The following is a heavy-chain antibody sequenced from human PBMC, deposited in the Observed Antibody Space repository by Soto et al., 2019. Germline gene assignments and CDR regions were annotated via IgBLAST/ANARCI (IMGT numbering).Heavy chain of an antibody. D-gene: IGHD3-16*01. V-gene: IGHV4-59*11. CDR2: VYYTGST. CDR1: GGSISRHY. CDR3: ARGEDNVWGIYYH. Sequence: QVQLQESGPGLVKPSETLSLTCTVSGGSISRHYWTWIRQPPGKGLEWIGYVYYTGSTKYNPSLKSRATISLDTSRNQFSLERNSVTAADTAVYYCARGEDNVWGIYYHWGQGTLVTVFS. J-gene: IGHJ4*02.